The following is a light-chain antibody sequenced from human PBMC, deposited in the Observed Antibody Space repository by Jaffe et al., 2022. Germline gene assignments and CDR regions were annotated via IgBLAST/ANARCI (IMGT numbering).Light chain of an antibody. CDR3: QQLNSYGIT. Sequence: DIQLTQSPSFLSASVGDRVTITCRASQGISSYLAWYQQKPGKAPKLLIYAASTLQSGVPSRFSGSGSGTEFTLTISSLQPEDFATYYCQQLNSYGITFGQGTRLEIK. J-gene: IGKJ5*01. CDR2: AAS. V-gene: IGKV1-9*01. CDR1: QGISSY.